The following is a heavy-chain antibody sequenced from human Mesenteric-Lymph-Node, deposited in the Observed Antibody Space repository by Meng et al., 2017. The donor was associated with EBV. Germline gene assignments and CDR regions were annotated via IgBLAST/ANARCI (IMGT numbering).Heavy chain of an antibody. CDR3: AGGDYVNQFNY. V-gene: IGHV4-30-2*06. CDR2: VHHIGFT. J-gene: IGHJ4*02. Sequence: QWSGPGLGTRCRVLPPPKTLSGGCVTAGVYFWNWSRQSPRKGLGWVVYVHHIGFTYYNPSLETGVISSLVRTKKQYSLNLTSVTTADTAVYYWAGGDYVNQFNYWGQGTLVTVSS. CDR1: GGCVTAGVYF. D-gene: IGHD4-17*01.